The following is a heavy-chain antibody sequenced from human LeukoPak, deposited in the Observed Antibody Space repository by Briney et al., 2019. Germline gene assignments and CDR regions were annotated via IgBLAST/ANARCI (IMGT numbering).Heavy chain of an antibody. Sequence: PGGSLRLSCAASGFTFSSYSMNWVRQAPGKGLEWVSSISSSSSYIYYADSVKGRFTISRDNAKNSLYLQMNSLRAEDTAVYYCASTRILWDYMDVWGKGTTVTVSS. D-gene: IGHD1-14*01. CDR2: ISSSSSYI. CDR1: GFTFSSYS. J-gene: IGHJ6*03. V-gene: IGHV3-21*01. CDR3: ASTRILWDYMDV.